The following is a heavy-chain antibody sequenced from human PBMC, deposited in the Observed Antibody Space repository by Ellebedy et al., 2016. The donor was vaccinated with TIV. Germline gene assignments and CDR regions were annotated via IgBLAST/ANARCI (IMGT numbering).Heavy chain of an antibody. V-gene: IGHV3-74*01. J-gene: IGHJ4*02. CDR2: INNDGSST. CDR3: ARDRRGLVVAA. D-gene: IGHD6-19*01. Sequence: GESLKISCAASGFTFSSDWMHWAHQAPGKGLVWVSRINNDGSSTSYADSVKGRFTISRDNAKNTLFLQMNSLRAEDTAVYYCARDRRGLVVAAWGQGTLVTVSS. CDR1: GFTFSSDW.